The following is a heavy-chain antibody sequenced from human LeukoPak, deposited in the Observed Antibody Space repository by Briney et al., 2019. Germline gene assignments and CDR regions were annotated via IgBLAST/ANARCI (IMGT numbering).Heavy chain of an antibody. CDR2: INQDGSVK. Sequence: GGSLPLSCAASPFTFSTYWMTWVRQAPGKGPEFVANINQDGSVKNNVDSVKGRFTISRDNAKNSLYLQMNSLRADDTAVYYCARDPGSSSFDYWGQGTLVTVSS. D-gene: IGHD6-13*01. J-gene: IGHJ4*02. V-gene: IGHV3-7*01. CDR1: PFTFSTYW. CDR3: ARDPGSSSFDY.